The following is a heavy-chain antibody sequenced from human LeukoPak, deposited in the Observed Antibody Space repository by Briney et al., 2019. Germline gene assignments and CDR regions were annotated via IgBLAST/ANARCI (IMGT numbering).Heavy chain of an antibody. D-gene: IGHD6-19*01. Sequence: GGSLRLSCAASGFTFSSYAMSWVRQAPGKGLEWVSAISGSGGSTYYADSVKGRFTISRDNSKNTLYLQMNSLRAEDTAVYYCAKVSGIAVAGASDYWGQGTLVTVSS. J-gene: IGHJ4*02. CDR2: ISGSGGST. CDR3: AKVSGIAVAGASDY. V-gene: IGHV3-23*01. CDR1: GFTFSSYA.